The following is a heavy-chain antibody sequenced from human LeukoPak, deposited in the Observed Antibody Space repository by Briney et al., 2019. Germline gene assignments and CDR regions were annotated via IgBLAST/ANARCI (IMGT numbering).Heavy chain of an antibody. V-gene: IGHV5-51*01. D-gene: IGHD6-19*01. CDR2: IYPGDSDT. CDR3: ARHGPYSSGPAGRRRSSKGGAFDI. CDR1: GYSFTTYW. Sequence: GESLKISCKGSGYSFTTYWIGWVRPMPEKGLEWMGIIYPGDSDTRYSPSFQGQVTISADKSISTAYLQWSSLKASDTAMYYCARHGPYSSGPAGRRRSSKGGAFDIWGQGTMVTVSS. J-gene: IGHJ3*02.